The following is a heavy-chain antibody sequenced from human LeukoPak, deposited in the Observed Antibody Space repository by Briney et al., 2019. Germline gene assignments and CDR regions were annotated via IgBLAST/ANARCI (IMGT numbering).Heavy chain of an antibody. CDR2: IKSKNLGGTT. J-gene: IGHJ5*02. V-gene: IGHV3-15*01. D-gene: IGHD6-13*01. CDR1: GFTFSNTW. CDR3: VRGVGVSRFNYFDP. Sequence: GGSLRLSCAASGFTFSNTWMSWVRQAPGKGLEWVGLIKSKNLGGTTEYAAPVKGRFTISRDDSKNTLHLQMNSLRDDDTAVYYCVRGVGVSRFNYFDPWGQGTLVIVSS.